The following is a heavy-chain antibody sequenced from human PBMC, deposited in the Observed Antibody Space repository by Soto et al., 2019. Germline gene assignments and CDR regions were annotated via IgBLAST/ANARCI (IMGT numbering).Heavy chain of an antibody. Sequence: QVQLVQSGAEEKKPGASVRVSCTASGYTFSSYAIHWVRQAPGQRLEWMGWINAGYGNTKYSQKFQGRLTITRVTSARPVYMELSSLRSEATAVYYCARIVYDSSGYNRDFDYCGQGTLVTVSS. V-gene: IGHV1-3*05. CDR2: INAGYGNT. J-gene: IGHJ4*02. CDR3: ARIVYDSSGYNRDFDY. CDR1: GYTFSSYA. D-gene: IGHD3-22*01.